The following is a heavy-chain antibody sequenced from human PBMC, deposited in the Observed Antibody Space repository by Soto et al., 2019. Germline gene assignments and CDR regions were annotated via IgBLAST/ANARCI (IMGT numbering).Heavy chain of an antibody. CDR2: ISTYNVDT. CDR3: VRGGFAYGYLDY. D-gene: IGHD5-18*01. Sequence: ASEKVSCKTSGYTFSSYGIVWVRQAPGQGLEWMGWISTYNVDTKYADKFQGRLTMSSDTSTTTAFMELRRLRSDDTAVYYCVRGGFAYGYLDYWGQGTLVTVSS. V-gene: IGHV1-18*01. J-gene: IGHJ4*02. CDR1: GYTFSSYG.